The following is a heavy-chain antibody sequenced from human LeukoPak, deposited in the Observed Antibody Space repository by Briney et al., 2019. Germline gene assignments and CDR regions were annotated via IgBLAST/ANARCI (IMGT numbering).Heavy chain of an antibody. J-gene: IGHJ5*02. Sequence: PGGSLRLSCVASGFTFSTYTMHSVRQAPGKGLEWGTIISYDGSNKYYADSVKGRFTISRDNSKNSLFLQMNTLRVEDTAVYYCARGPYYDDISNGFDPWGQGTLVTVSS. CDR1: GFTFSTYT. CDR3: ARGPYYDDISNGFDP. CDR2: ISYDGSNK. D-gene: IGHD3-22*01. V-gene: IGHV3-30*04.